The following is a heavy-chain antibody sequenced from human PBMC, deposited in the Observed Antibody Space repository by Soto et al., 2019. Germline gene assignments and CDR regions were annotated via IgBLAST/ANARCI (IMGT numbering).Heavy chain of an antibody. Sequence: QLQLQESGPGLVKPSETLSLTCAVSGGSISSINYCWGWIRQPPGEGLEWIATICYSGTTYYNPSLKSRVTTSVDTSKSQFSLSLSSVTAADTAIYFCTVCDEVTSYYINHWGRGTLVTVSS. CDR1: GGSISSINYC. D-gene: IGHD2-21*02. CDR2: ICYSGTT. V-gene: IGHV4-39*01. J-gene: IGHJ4*02. CDR3: TVCDEVTSYYINH.